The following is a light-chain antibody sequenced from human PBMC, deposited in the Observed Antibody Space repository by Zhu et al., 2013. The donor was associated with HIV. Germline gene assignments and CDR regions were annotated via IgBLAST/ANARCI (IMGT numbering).Light chain of an antibody. J-gene: IGLJ3*02. Sequence: QSALTQSASVSGSPGQSITISCTGTSSDVGGYDYVSWYQQHPGKAPKFMIYEVSNRPSGVSNRFSGSKSANTASLTVSGLQAEDEADYYCSSYAGSNNWVFGGGTKLTVL. CDR1: SSDVGGYDY. CDR3: SSYAGSNNWV. V-gene: IGLV2-14*01. CDR2: EVS.